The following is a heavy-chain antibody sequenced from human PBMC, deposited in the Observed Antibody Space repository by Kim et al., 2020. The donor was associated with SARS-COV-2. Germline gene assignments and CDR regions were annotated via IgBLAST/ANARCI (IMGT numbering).Heavy chain of an antibody. V-gene: IGHV1-18*01. CDR3: ARSMFDYSWGTSLKQEDS. J-gene: IGHJ4*02. CDR2: ISPFKTNG. D-gene: IGHD3-16*01. CDR1: GYPFSSFA. Sequence: ASVKVSCKTSGYPFSSFAITWVRQAPGQGLEWMGWISPFKTNGTYTEKFQGRLTMSTDITTSTAYMEVRSLRSDDTAVYYCARSMFDYSWGTSLKQEDSWGQGTPLSVSS.